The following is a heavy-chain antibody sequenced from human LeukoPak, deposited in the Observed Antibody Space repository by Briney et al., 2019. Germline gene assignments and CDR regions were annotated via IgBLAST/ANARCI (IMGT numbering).Heavy chain of an antibody. V-gene: IGHV3-23*01. J-gene: IGHJ4*02. CDR3: AKEGDYCSSTICYADY. D-gene: IGHD2-2*01. CDR1: GFTFSSYA. Sequence: PGWFLRLSCAATGFTFSSYAMSWVRQAPGKGLEWVSAISGSGGSTYYADSVKGRFTISRDNSKNTLYLQMNSLRAEDTAVYYCAKEGDYCSSTICYADYWGQGTLVTVSS. CDR2: ISGSGGST.